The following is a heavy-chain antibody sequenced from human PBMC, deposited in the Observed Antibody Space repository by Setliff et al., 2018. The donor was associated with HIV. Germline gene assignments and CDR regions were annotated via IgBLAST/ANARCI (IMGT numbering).Heavy chain of an antibody. CDR1: GGSISSGAYY. CDR3: ARGLTIFGVATPGFYYYMDV. Sequence: SETLSLTCTVSGGSISSGAYYWSWIRQPAGKGLEWIGRFYTSGGTKYNPSLKSRITISVDTSKKQFSLKLTSVTAADTAVYYCARGLTIFGVATPGFYYYMDVWGKGTTVTVSS. V-gene: IGHV4-61*02. J-gene: IGHJ6*03. CDR2: FYTSGGT. D-gene: IGHD3-3*01.